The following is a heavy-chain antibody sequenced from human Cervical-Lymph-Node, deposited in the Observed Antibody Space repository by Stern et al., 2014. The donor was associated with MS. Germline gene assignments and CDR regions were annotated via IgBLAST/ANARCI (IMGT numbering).Heavy chain of an antibody. J-gene: IGHJ4*02. CDR2: INPNSGGT. D-gene: IGHD3-16*01. CDR1: GYTFSVYN. CDR3: ARGASDY. Sequence: VQLVESGAEVKKPGASLKVSCKASGYTFSVYNIHWVRQAPGQGLEWMARINPNSGGTNYAQKFQGRVTMTRDTSISIVYMELTRLRSDDTAVYYCARGASDYWGQGTLVTVSS. V-gene: IGHV1-2*06.